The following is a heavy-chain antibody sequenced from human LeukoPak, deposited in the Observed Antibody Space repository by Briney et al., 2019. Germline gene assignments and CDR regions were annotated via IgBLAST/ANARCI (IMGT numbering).Heavy chain of an antibody. Sequence: GGSLRLSCAASGFTYDDYAMHWVRQAPGKGLEWVSGISWNSGSRAYADSVKGRFTISRDNAKNSLYLQMNSLRAENTALYYCAKGKRHLFSSSGFDYWGQGTLVTVSS. J-gene: IGHJ4*02. CDR1: GFTYDDYA. CDR2: ISWNSGSR. CDR3: AKGKRHLFSSSGFDY. V-gene: IGHV3-9*01. D-gene: IGHD6-6*01.